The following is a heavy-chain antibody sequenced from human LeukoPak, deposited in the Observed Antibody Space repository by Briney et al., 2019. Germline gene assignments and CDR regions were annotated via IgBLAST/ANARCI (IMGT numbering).Heavy chain of an antibody. J-gene: IGHJ5*02. V-gene: IGHV3-30*01. CDR3: ASSGSDP. Sequence: GGSLRLSCAASGFTFSSYAMHWVRQAPGKGLEWVAVLSYDGSNKYYADSVKGRFTISRDNSKNTLYLQMNSLRAEDTAVYYCASSGSDPWGQGTLVTVSS. CDR1: GFTFSSYA. D-gene: IGHD3-10*01. CDR2: LSYDGSNK.